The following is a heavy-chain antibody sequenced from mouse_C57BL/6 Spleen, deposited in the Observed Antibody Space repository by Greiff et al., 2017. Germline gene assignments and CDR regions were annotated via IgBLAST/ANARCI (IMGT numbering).Heavy chain of an antibody. D-gene: IGHD1-1*01. CDR3: ARDYYGSSWGFAY. CDR1: GYSFTGYY. CDR2: INPSTGGT. Sequence: EVQLQQSGPELVKPGASVKISCKASGYSFTGYYMNWVKQSPEKSLEWIGEINPSTGGTTYNQKFKAKATLTVDKSSSTAYMQLKSLTSEDSAVYYCARDYYGSSWGFAYWGQGTLVTVSA. J-gene: IGHJ3*01. V-gene: IGHV1-42*01.